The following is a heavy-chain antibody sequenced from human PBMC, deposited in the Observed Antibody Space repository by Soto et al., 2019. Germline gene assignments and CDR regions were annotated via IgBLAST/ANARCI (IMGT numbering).Heavy chain of an antibody. D-gene: IGHD6-19*01. V-gene: IGHV4-39*01. J-gene: IGHJ4*02. Sequence: PSETLSLTCTVSGGSISSSSYYWGWIRQPPEKGLEWIGSIYYSGSTYYNPSLKSRVTISVDTSKNQFSLKLSSVTAADTAVYYCARYSSGWSYFDYWGQGTLVTVSS. CDR2: IYYSGST. CDR1: GGSISSSSYY. CDR3: ARYSSGWSYFDY.